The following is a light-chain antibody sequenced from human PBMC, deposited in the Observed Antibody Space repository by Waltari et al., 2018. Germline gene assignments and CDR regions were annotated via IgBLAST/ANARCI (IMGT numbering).Light chain of an antibody. Sequence: SQNTFYGHNKRNYLAWYQQKAGQSPKLLIYWASTRESGVPARFSGSGSGTDFSLTISNLQAEDVAVYSCQQYYDSPLTFGGGTKVEIK. CDR1: QNTFYGHNKRNY. J-gene: IGKJ4*01. CDR2: WAS. CDR3: QQYYDSPLT. V-gene: IGKV4-1*01.